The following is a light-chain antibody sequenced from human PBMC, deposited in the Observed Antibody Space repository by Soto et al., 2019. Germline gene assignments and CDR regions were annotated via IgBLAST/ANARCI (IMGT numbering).Light chain of an antibody. CDR1: SSDVGGYNY. CDR2: EVS. CDR3: SSYTSSSTLEV. V-gene: IGLV2-14*01. Sequence: QSALTQPASVSGSPGQSITITWTGTSSDVGGYNYVSWYQQHPGKAPKLMIYEVSNRPSGVSNRFSGSKSGNTASLTISGLQAEDEADYHCSSYTSSSTLEVFGTGTKLTVL. J-gene: IGLJ1*01.